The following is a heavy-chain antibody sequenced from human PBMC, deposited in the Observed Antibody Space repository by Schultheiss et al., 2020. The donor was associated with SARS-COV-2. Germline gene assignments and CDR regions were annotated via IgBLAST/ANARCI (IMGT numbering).Heavy chain of an antibody. D-gene: IGHD6-13*01. CDR3: ARGQYSSNWYGSRPFDP. CDR2: IHYSGST. V-gene: IGHV4-38-2*02. Sequence: GSLRLSCTVSDNSISTGYYWGWVRQPPGKGLEWIGSIHYSGSTYYNPSLKSRVTISVDTSRRQFSLKLTSVTAADTAVYYCARGQYSSNWYGSRPFDPWGQGTLVTVSS. J-gene: IGHJ5*02. CDR1: DNSISTGYY.